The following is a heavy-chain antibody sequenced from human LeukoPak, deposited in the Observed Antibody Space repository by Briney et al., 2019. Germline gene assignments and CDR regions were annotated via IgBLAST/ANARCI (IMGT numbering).Heavy chain of an antibody. CDR2: IYYSGST. CDR1: GGSISSSSYY. D-gene: IGHD3-22*01. CDR3: ARRSDYYDSSGLGLDYYYYYMGV. Sequence: PSETLSLTCTVSGGSISSSSYYWGWIRQPPGKGLEWIGSIYYSGSTYYNPSLKSRVTISVDTSKNQFSLKLSSVTAADTAVYYCARRSDYYDSSGLGLDYYYYYMGVWGKGTTVTISS. V-gene: IGHV4-39*01. J-gene: IGHJ6*03.